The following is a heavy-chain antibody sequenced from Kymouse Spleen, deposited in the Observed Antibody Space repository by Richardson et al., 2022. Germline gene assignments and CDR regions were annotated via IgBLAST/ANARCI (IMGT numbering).Heavy chain of an antibody. CDR1: GGSFSGYY. J-gene: IGHJ4*02. Sequence: QVQLQQWGAGLLKPSETLSLTCAVYGGSFSGYYWSWIRQPPGKGLEWIGEINHSGSTNYNPSLKSRVTISVDTSKNQFSLKLSSVTAADTAVYYCAREGLSIAARLYYFDYWGQGTLVTVSS. D-gene: IGHD6-6*01. V-gene: IGHV4-34*01. CDR3: AREGLSIAARLYYFDY. CDR2: INHSGST.